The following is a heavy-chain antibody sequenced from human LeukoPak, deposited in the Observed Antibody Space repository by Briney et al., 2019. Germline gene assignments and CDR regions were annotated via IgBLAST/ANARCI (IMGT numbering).Heavy chain of an antibody. Sequence: SETLSLTCTVSGYSISNGYYWGWIRQPPGKGLEWIGSIYHSGNTYYNPSLKSRVTISVDTSKNQFSLKLRSVTAADTAVYFCARLAMVRGVKFDYWGQGTLVTVSS. J-gene: IGHJ4*02. V-gene: IGHV4-38-2*02. D-gene: IGHD3-10*01. CDR2: IYHSGNT. CDR1: GYSISNGYY. CDR3: ARLAMVRGVKFDY.